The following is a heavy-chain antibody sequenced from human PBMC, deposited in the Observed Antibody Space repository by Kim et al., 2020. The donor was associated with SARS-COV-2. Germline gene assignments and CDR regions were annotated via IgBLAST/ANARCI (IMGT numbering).Heavy chain of an antibody. J-gene: IGHJ4*02. D-gene: IGHD3-22*01. Sequence: ADSVKRRFTISRDNAEKSLFLHMSSLRADDTAVYYCARAGLYDSSGYYPDHWGQGTLVTVSS. CDR3: ARAGLYDSSGYYPDH. V-gene: IGHV3-11*05.